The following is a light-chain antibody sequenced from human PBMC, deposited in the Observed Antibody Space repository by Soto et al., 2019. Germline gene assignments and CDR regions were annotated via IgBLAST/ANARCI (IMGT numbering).Light chain of an antibody. J-gene: IGKJ4*01. Sequence: EIVLTQSPATLSLSPGERDTLSCSASQSVSSYLAWYHQKLGQAPRLLIYDASNRATGTPARFSSRGSGTDVTLTISGLEPEYFAVYDCQHRSNWPLTVGGATHVEIK. CDR3: QHRSNWPLT. CDR1: QSVSSY. CDR2: DAS. V-gene: IGKV3-11*01.